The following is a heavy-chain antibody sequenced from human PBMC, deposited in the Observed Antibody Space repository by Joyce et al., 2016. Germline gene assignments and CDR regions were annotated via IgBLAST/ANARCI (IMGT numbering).Heavy chain of an antibody. D-gene: IGHD5/OR15-5a*01. J-gene: IGHJ4*02. V-gene: IGHV3-30*04. CDR1: DFTLNSYI. Sequence: QVQVVESGGGGAQPGRSLRLSCAVSDFTLNSYIIHWIPQATVKVLECVAIIYYDQIQIHCASSVKGRFTISSDTFKNTMSLEMSDLRPDDAAVYYCARDQGVFTGQDFWGRGTLVTVSS. CDR2: IYYDQIQI. CDR3: ARDQGVFTGQDF.